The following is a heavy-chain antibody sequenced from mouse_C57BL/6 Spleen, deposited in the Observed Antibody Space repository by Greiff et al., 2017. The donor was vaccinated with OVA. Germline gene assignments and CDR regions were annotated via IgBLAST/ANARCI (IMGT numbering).Heavy chain of an antibody. CDR1: GFNIKDYY. CDR2: IDPEDGET. Sequence: EVKLVESGAELVKPGASVKLSCTASGFNIKDYYMHWVKQRTEQGLEWIGRIDPEDGETKYAPKFQGKATITEDTSSNTAYLQLSSLTSEDTAVYYCAVSDYEVAWFAYWGQGTLVTVSA. D-gene: IGHD2-4*01. CDR3: AVSDYEVAWFAY. J-gene: IGHJ3*01. V-gene: IGHV14-2*01.